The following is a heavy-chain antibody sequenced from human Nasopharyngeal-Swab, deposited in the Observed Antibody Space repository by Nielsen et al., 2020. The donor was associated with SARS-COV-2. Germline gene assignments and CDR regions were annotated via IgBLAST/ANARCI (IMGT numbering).Heavy chain of an antibody. J-gene: IGHJ4*02. Sequence: GESLKISCAASGFTFSSYAMHWVRQAPGKGLEWVAVISYDGSNKYSADSVKGRFTISRDNSKNTLYLQMNSLRAEDTAVYYCAREGIVGATTGFDYWGQGTLVTVSS. CDR2: ISYDGSNK. D-gene: IGHD1-26*01. V-gene: IGHV3-30-3*01. CDR1: GFTFSSYA. CDR3: AREGIVGATTGFDY.